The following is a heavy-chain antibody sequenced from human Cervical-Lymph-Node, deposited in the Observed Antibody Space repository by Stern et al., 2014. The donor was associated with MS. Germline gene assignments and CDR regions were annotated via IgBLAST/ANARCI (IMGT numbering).Heavy chain of an antibody. J-gene: IGHJ4*02. CDR1: GFSLSNARMG. V-gene: IGHV2-26*01. CDR2: IFSNDEK. D-gene: IGHD1-26*01. CDR3: ARFSGSYPTLYYFDY. Sequence: QVTLRESGPVLVKPTETLTLTCTVSGFSLSNARMGVSWIRQPPGKALEWLAQIFSNDEKSYSTSLKSRLTISKDTSKSQVVLTMTNMDPVDTATYYCARFSGSYPTLYYFDYWGQGTLVTVSS.